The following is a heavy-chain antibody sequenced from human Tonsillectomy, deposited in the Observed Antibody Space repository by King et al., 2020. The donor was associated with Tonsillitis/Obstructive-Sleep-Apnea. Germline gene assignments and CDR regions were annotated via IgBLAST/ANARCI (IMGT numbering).Heavy chain of an antibody. CDR2: INHRGST. Sequence: VQLQQWGAGLLKPSETLSLTCAVYGGSFSGYYGSWIRQPPGKGLEWIGEINHRGSTKYNPSLKRRVTISVDMSKIQFSLKLSSVTAADTAVYYCARTDIVVVDYYYYMDVWGKGTTVTVSS. CDR3: ARTDIVVVDYYYYMDV. CDR1: GGSFSGYY. V-gene: IGHV4-34*01. J-gene: IGHJ6*03. D-gene: IGHD2-15*01.